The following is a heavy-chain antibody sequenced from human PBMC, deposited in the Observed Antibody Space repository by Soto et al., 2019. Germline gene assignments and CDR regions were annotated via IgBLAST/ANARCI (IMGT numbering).Heavy chain of an antibody. CDR3: ARSVTP. CDR2: IYYSGST. D-gene: IGHD2-15*01. V-gene: IGHV4-31*03. CDR1: GGSISSGGSC. Sequence: SETLSLTCTVSGGSISSGGSCWSWIRQHPGKGLEWIGYIYYSGSTHYNPSLKSRVTISVDTSKNQFSLKLRSVTAADTAVYYCARSVTPRGKGTPVPVSS. J-gene: IGHJ1*01.